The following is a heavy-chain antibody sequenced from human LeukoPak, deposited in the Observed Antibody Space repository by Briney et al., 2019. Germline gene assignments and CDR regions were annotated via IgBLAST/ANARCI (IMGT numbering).Heavy chain of an antibody. V-gene: IGHV4-59*01. CDR1: GGSISSYY. D-gene: IGHD1-26*01. Sequence: PSGTLSLTCTVSGGSISSYYWSWIRQPPGKGLEWIGYIYYSGSTNYNPSLKSRVTISVDTSKNQFSLKLSSVTAADTAVYYCATHSGSYGGADYWGQGTLVTVSS. CDR2: IYYSGST. J-gene: IGHJ4*02. CDR3: ATHSGSYGGADY.